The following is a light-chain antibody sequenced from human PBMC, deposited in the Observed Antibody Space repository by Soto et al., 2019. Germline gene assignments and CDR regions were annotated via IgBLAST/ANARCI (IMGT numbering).Light chain of an antibody. CDR1: QSLVYSDGNTY. CDR2: KVS. CDR3: MQLSHVPFT. V-gene: IGKV2-24*01. Sequence: DVVLTQSPLSSPVTLGQPASISCRSSQSLVYSDGNTYLSWLHQRPGQPPRLLIYKVSNRLSGVPDRFSGSGTGTHFTLKISRVEAEDVGVYYCMQLSHVPFTFGQGTKLEMK. J-gene: IGKJ2*01.